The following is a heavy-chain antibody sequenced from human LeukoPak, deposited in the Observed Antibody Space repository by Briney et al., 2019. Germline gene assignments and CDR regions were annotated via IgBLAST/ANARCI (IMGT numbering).Heavy chain of an antibody. D-gene: IGHD4-17*01. CDR1: GGSISSYY. CDR3: ARRGDYDRQGAFDV. Sequence: SETLSLTCTVSGGSISSYYWGWIRRPPGKGLEWIGYISYSGSTNYNPSLKSRVTISVDTSKNQFSLKLSSVTAADTAVYYCARRGDYDRQGAFDVWGQGTMVIVSS. CDR2: ISYSGST. V-gene: IGHV4-59*01. J-gene: IGHJ3*01.